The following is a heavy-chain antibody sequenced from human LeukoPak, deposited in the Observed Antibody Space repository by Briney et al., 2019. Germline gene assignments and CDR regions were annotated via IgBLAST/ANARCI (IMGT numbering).Heavy chain of an antibody. CDR2: IYYSGST. CDR1: DDSISRDF. D-gene: IGHD2-2*01. J-gene: IGHJ4*02. CDR3: AREAVVVPAAIALFDY. V-gene: IGHV4-59*12. Sequence: SETLSLTCTASDDSISRDFWTWIRQPPGKGLEWIGYIYYSGSTNYNPSLKSRVTISVDTSKNQFSLKLSSVTAADTAVYYCAREAVVVPAAIALFDYWGQGTLVTVSS.